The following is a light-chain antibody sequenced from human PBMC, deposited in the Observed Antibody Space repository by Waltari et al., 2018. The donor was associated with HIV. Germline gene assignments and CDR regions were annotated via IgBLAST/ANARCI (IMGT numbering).Light chain of an antibody. CDR2: EVN. CDR3: SSYTGTNTLVI. Sequence: QSALTQPASVSGSPGQSITISCTGTSTDLADHNFVSWYQQHPGKAPKLLIYEVNKRPSGVSNRFSGSKSGNTASLTISGLQAEDEADYSCSSYTGTNTLVIFGGGTRLTVL. V-gene: IGLV2-14*01. J-gene: IGLJ2*01. CDR1: STDLADHNF.